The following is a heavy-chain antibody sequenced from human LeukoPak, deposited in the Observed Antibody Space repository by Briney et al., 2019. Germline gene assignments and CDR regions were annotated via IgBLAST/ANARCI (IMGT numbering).Heavy chain of an antibody. CDR3: AKDVRTEYYFDY. D-gene: IGHD4-17*01. V-gene: IGHV3-23*01. J-gene: IGHJ4*02. CDR1: GFTFSSYA. Sequence: GGSLRLSCAASGFTFSSYAMSWVRQAPGKGLEWVSAISGSGGSTYYADSVKGRLTISRDNSKNTLYLQTNSLRAEDTAVYYCAKDVRTEYYFDYWGQGTLVTVSS. CDR2: ISGSGGST.